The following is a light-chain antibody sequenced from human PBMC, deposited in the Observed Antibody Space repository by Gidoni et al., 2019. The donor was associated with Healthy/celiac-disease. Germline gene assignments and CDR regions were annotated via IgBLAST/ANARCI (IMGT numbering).Light chain of an antibody. CDR1: QSVSSN. CDR2: GAS. J-gene: IGKJ2*01. CDR3: QQYNNWPYT. Sequence: EIVMTQSPATLSVSPGERATLSCRASQSVSSNLAWYQLKPGQAPRLLIYGASTRATGIPARFSGSGSGTEFTLTISSLQSEDFAVYYCQQYNNWPYTFGQXTKLEIK. V-gene: IGKV3-15*01.